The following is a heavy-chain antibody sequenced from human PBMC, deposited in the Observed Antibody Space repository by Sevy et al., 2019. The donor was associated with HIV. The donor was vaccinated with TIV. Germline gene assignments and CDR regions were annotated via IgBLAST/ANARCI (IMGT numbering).Heavy chain of an antibody. Sequence: GESLKISCKGSGYSFTSYWIGWVRQMPGKGLEWMGIIYPGDSDTRYSPSFQGQVTISAAKSISTAYLQWSSLKASDTAMYYCARQYYYGSGSWEDAFDIWGQGTMVTVSS. J-gene: IGHJ3*02. CDR1: GYSFTSYW. CDR2: IYPGDSDT. D-gene: IGHD3-10*01. CDR3: ARQYYYGSGSWEDAFDI. V-gene: IGHV5-51*01.